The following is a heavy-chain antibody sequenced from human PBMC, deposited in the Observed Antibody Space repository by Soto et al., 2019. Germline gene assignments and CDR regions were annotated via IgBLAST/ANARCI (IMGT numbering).Heavy chain of an antibody. CDR2: IDYIVRA. V-gene: IGHV4-31*03. CDR3: AREVNSAAASDAFDI. D-gene: IGHD1-20*01. Sequence: QVQLQESGPGLVTPSQTLSLTCTVSGGSISSDKYFWSWLRQHPGKGLEWIGYIDYIVRAYYNPSLKSRVTTSVDTSKNQVVLRLSSVTVADTATYYCAREVNSAAASDAFDIWGQGTVVTVSS. J-gene: IGHJ3*02. CDR1: GGSISSDKYF.